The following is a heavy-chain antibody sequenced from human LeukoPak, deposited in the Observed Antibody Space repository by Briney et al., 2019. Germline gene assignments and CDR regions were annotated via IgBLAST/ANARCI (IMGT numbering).Heavy chain of an antibody. V-gene: IGHV3-53*01. Sequence: GGSLRLSCAASGFTVSSNYMSWVRQAPGKGLEWVSVIYSGGSTYYADSVKGRFTISRDNSKNTLYLQMNSLRAEDTAVYYCARCGGDCYGNDAFDIWGQGTMVTVSS. CDR2: IYSGGST. J-gene: IGHJ3*02. CDR3: ARCGGDCYGNDAFDI. D-gene: IGHD2-21*02. CDR1: GFTVSSNY.